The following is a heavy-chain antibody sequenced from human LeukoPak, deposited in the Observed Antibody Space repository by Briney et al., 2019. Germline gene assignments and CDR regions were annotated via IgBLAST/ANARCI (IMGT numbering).Heavy chain of an antibody. Sequence: GGSLRLSCAASGFTFSSYGMHWVRQAPGKGLEWVAFIRYDGSNKYYADSVKGRFTISRDNSKNTLYLQMNSLRAEDTAVYYCAKVDIVVVPAALNFDYWGQGTLVTVSS. J-gene: IGHJ4*02. CDR1: GFTFSSYG. CDR2: IRYDGSNK. D-gene: IGHD2-2*01. V-gene: IGHV3-30*02. CDR3: AKVDIVVVPAALNFDY.